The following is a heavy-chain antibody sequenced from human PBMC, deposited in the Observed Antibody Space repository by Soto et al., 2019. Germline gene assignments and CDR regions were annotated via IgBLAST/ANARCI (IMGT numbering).Heavy chain of an antibody. J-gene: IGHJ4*02. V-gene: IGHV4-31*03. CDR1: GGSISNDNYY. Sequence: QVQLRESGPGLVKPLQTLSLTCTVSGGSISNDNYYWTWIRQHPGKGLEWIGYSYYSGSTYYNPSLKSRFSISVDTSKNQFSLKLSSVTAADTAVYYCVATTVTTISLDYWGQGTLVTVSS. CDR2: SYYSGST. D-gene: IGHD4-17*01. CDR3: VATTVTTISLDY.